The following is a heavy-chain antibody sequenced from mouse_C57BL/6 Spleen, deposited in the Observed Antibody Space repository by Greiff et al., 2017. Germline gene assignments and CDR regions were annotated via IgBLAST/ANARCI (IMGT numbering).Heavy chain of an antibody. D-gene: IGHD2-14*01. J-gene: IGHJ2*01. CDR1: GYAFSSSW. V-gene: IGHV1-82*01. Sequence: QVQLQQSGPELVKPGASVKISCKASGYAFSSSWMNWVKQRPGKGLEWIGRIYPGAGDTNYNGKFKGKATLTADKSSSTAYMQLSSLTSEDSAVYCCARGGGNSFDYWGQGTTLTVSS. CDR2: IYPGAGDT. CDR3: ARGGGNSFDY.